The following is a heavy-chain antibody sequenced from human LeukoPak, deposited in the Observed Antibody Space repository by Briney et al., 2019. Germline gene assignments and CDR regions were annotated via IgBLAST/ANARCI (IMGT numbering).Heavy chain of an antibody. CDR2: ISAYNGNT. D-gene: IGHD3-16*01. J-gene: IGHJ3*02. Sequence: ASVKVSCTASGYTFTSYGISWVRQAPGQGLEWMGWISAYNGNTNYAQKLQGRFTMTTDTSTSTAYMELRSLRSDDTAVYYCARVMITFGDPMGDAFDIWGQGTMVTVSS. V-gene: IGHV1-18*04. CDR3: ARVMITFGDPMGDAFDI. CDR1: GYTFTSYG.